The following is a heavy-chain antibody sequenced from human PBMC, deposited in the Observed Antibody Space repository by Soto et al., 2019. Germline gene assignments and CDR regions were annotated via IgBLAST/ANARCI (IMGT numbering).Heavy chain of an antibody. J-gene: IGHJ3*02. V-gene: IGHV3-30*18. CDR2: ISHDGSDK. CDR1: GFTFRSYG. CDR3: AKDIPATTVIAAGDAFDI. Sequence: QVQLVESGGGVVQPGRSLRLSCTASGFTFRSYGMHWVRQAPGKGLEWVAVISHDGSDKYYADSVKGRFIISRDTSKNTLYLQMHSLRAEDTAVYYCAKDIPATTVIAAGDAFDIWGQGTVVTVS. D-gene: IGHD6-13*01.